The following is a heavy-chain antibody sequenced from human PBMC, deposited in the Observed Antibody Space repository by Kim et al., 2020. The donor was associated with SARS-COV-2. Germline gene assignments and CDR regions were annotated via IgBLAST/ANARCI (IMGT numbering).Heavy chain of an antibody. D-gene: IGHD5-12*01. Sequence: GGSLRLSCAASGFTFSSYAMSWVRQAPGKGLEWVSAISGSGGGTYYADSVKGRFTISRDNSKNTLYLQMNSLRAEDTAVYYCAKDGGISGSSIWGHGTMVSVSS. CDR2: ISGSGGGT. V-gene: IGHV3-23*01. CDR3: AKDGGISGSSI. CDR1: GFTFSSYA. J-gene: IGHJ3*02.